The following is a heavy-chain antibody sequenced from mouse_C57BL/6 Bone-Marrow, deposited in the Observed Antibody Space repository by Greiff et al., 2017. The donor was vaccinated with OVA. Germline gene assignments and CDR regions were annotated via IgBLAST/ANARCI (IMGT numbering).Heavy chain of an antibody. J-gene: IGHJ3*01. Sequence: QVQLKQPGAELVKPGASVKLSCKASGYTFTSYWMQWVKQRPGQGLEWIGEIDPSDSYTNYNQKFKGKATLTVYTSSSTAYMQLSSLTSEDSAVYYCARGTAQATAYWGQGTLVTVSA. CDR1: GYTFTSYW. V-gene: IGHV1-50*01. CDR2: IDPSDSYT. CDR3: ARGTAQATAY. D-gene: IGHD3-2*02.